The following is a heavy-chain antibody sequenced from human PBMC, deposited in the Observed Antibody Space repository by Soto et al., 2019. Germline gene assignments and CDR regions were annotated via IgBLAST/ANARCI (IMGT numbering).Heavy chain of an antibody. CDR2: SHYNGTT. Sequence: GGPRIVESYYWSGIRQFPGQALEWIGYSHYNGTTHYNPSLKSRLAISVDASKNQFSLTLTSVTAADTAFYFCARRDGTVTTLFGRDRYNYFDSWGQGSLVTVSS. CDR3: ARRDGTVTTLFGRDRYNYFDS. J-gene: IGHJ4*02. V-gene: IGHV4-31*02. D-gene: IGHD4-4*01. CDR1: GGPRIVESYY.